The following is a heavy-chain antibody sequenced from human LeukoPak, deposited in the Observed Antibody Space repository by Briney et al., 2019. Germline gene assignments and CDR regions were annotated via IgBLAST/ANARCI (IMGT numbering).Heavy chain of an antibody. CDR3: AKDLGSGSI. V-gene: IGHV3-23*01. CDR2: ISGSGGST. Sequence: PGGSLRLSCAASGFTFSNFAMSWVRQAPGKGLEWVSDISGSGGSTYYADSVKGRFTISRDNSKNTLYLQMNSLRAEDTAVYYCAKDLGSGSIRGQGTMVTVSS. CDR1: GFTFSNFA. J-gene: IGHJ3*02. D-gene: IGHD3-10*01.